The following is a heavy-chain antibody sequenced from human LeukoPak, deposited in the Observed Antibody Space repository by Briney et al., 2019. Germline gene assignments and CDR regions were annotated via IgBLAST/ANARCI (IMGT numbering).Heavy chain of an antibody. Sequence: PGGSLRLSCTASGFTFSDYYMSWIRQTPGKGLEWLSYISSSATDIFYADSVKGRFTISRDNAKNSLYLQMNSLRAEDTAVYYCARVMGRYCSSTSCYVDYWGQGTLVTVSS. CDR3: ARVMGRYCSSTSCYVDY. D-gene: IGHD2-2*01. V-gene: IGHV3-11*04. J-gene: IGHJ4*02. CDR2: ISSSATDI. CDR1: GFTFSDYY.